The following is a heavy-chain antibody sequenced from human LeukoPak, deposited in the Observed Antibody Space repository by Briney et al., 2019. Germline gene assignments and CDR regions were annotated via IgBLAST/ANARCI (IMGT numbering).Heavy chain of an antibody. CDR3: ARGAYDFWSGYRPHYYYYYYIDV. CDR2: IIPIFGTA. CDR1: GGTFSSYA. Sequence: SVKVSCKASGGTFSSYAISWVRQAPGQGLEWMGGIIPIFGTANYAQKFQGRVTITAAESTSTAYMELSSVRSEDTAVYYCARGAYDFWSGYRPHYYYYYYIDVWGKGTTVTVSS. D-gene: IGHD3-3*01. J-gene: IGHJ6*03. V-gene: IGHV1-69*01.